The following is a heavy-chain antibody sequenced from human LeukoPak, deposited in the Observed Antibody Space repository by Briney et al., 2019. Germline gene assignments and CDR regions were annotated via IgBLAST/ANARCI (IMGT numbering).Heavy chain of an antibody. Sequence: DSVKGRFTISRDNSKNTLYLQMNSLRAEDTAVYYCANPTTVTTLWGQGTLVTVSS. D-gene: IGHD4-17*01. V-gene: IGHV3-30*02. J-gene: IGHJ4*02. CDR3: ANPTTVTTL.